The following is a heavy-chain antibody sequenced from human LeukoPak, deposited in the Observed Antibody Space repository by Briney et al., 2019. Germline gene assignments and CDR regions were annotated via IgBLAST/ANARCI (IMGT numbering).Heavy chain of an antibody. D-gene: IGHD6-13*01. Sequence: SETLSLTCTVSGGSFSSGSYYWSWVRQPPGTGLEWIGYIYYSGSTNYNPSLKGRVTISVDTSKNQFSLKLSSVTAADTAVYYCARDIAAAGTNWFDPWGQGTLVTVSS. CDR1: GGSFSSGSYY. V-gene: IGHV4-61*01. J-gene: IGHJ5*02. CDR2: IYYSGST. CDR3: ARDIAAAGTNWFDP.